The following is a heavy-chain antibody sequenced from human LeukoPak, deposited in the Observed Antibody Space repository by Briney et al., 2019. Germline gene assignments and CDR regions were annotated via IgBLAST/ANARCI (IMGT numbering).Heavy chain of an antibody. D-gene: IGHD7-27*01. V-gene: IGHV3-21*06. J-gene: IGHJ5*02. Sequence: GGSLRLSCAASGFTFSTYNMNWIRQAPGKGLEGVSSITTGSTDIYYADSLKGRFTISRDDAKNSVYLKMHSLRVEDRAVYYCARDLPGVPIDLWGQGILVTVSS. CDR1: GFTFSTYN. CDR3: ARDLPGVPIDL. CDR2: ITTGSTDI.